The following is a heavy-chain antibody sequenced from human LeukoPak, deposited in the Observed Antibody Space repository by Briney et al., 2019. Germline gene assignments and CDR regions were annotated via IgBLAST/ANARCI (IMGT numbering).Heavy chain of an antibody. J-gene: IGHJ4*02. V-gene: IGHV3-33*06. CDR3: AKSLTVGATAPDS. CDR1: GFTFSSYG. Sequence: PGGSLRLSCAASGFTFSSYGMHWVRQAPGKGLEWVAVIWYDGSNKYYADSVKGRFTISRDNSRNTLYLQMNNLRAEDTAVYYCAKSLTVGATAPDSWGQGTLVTVSS. CDR2: IWYDGSNK. D-gene: IGHD1-26*01.